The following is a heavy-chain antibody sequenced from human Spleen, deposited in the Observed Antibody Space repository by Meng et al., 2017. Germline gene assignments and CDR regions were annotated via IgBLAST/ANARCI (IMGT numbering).Heavy chain of an antibody. CDR1: GFTFNNYW. CDR2: IKEDGSEK. Sequence: GESLKISCIAFGFTFNNYWMSWVRQAPGKGLEWVANIKEDGSEKYYVDSVKGRFTISRDNAKNSLYLQMNSLRAEDTAVYYCAREEKWGQGTLVTVSS. V-gene: IGHV3-7*01. J-gene: IGHJ4*02. CDR3: AREEK.